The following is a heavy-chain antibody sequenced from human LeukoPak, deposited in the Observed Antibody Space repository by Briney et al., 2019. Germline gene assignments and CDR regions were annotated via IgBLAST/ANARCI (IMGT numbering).Heavy chain of an antibody. Sequence: GGSLRLSCAASGFTFSSYAMSWVRQAPGKGLEWVSALSGSGGSTYYADSVKGRFTISRDNSKNTLYLQMNSLRAEDTAVYYCAKAGVYGSGLYYFDYWGQGTLVTVSS. CDR3: AKAGVYGSGLYYFDY. CDR1: GFTFSSYA. V-gene: IGHV3-23*01. D-gene: IGHD3-10*01. J-gene: IGHJ4*02. CDR2: LSGSGGST.